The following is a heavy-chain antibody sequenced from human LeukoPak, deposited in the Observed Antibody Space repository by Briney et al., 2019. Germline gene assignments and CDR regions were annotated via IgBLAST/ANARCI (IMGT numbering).Heavy chain of an antibody. CDR3: AREGIVVVPAAKDWFDP. V-gene: IGHV4-34*01. J-gene: IGHJ5*02. CDR2: INHSGST. D-gene: IGHD2-2*01. Sequence: SGTLSLTCAVYGGSFSGYYWGWIRQPPGKGLEWIGEINHSGSTNYNPSLKSRVTISVDTSKNQFSLKLSSVTAADTAVYYCAREGIVVVPAAKDWFDPWGQGTLVTVSS. CDR1: GGSFSGYY.